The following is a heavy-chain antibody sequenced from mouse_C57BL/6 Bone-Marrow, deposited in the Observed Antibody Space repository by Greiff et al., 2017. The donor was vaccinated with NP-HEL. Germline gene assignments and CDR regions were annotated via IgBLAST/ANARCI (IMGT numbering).Heavy chain of an antibody. J-gene: IGHJ2*01. CDR2: ISSGGDYI. D-gene: IGHD2-4*01. CDR3: TREDDYDIDY. V-gene: IGHV5-9-1*02. CDR1: GFTFSSYA. Sequence: EVQLVESGEGLVKPGGSLKLSCAASGFTFSSYAMSWVRQTPETRLAWVAYISSGGDYIYYADTVKGRFTISRDNARNTLYLQMSSLKSEDTAMYYCTREDDYDIDYWGQGTTLTVSS.